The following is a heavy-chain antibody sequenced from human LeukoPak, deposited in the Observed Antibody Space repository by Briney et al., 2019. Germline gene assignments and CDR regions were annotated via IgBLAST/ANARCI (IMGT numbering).Heavy chain of an antibody. J-gene: IGHJ4*02. CDR3: ASSGSYRFDY. Sequence: GGSLRLSCAASGFPFSSYSMTWVRQAPGKGLEWVANIKPDGTTKFYVDSVKGRFTISRDNALNSLYLQMNSLRAEDTAIYYCASSGSYRFDYWGQGTLVTVSS. D-gene: IGHD1-26*01. CDR1: GFPFSSYS. V-gene: IGHV3-7*03. CDR2: IKPDGTTK.